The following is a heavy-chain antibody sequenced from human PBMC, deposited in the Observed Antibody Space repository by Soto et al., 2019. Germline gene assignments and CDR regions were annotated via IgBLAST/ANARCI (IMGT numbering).Heavy chain of an antibody. CDR1: GGTFSSYA. CDR3: ASGSRGVKYNWFDP. V-gene: IGHV1-69*06. D-gene: IGHD3-10*01. Sequence: ASVKVSCKASGGTFSSYAISWVRQAPGQGLEWMGGIIPIFGTANYAQKFQGRVTITADKSTSTAYMELSSLRSEDTAVYYCASGSRGVKYNWFDPWGQGTLVTVSS. J-gene: IGHJ5*02. CDR2: IIPIFGTA.